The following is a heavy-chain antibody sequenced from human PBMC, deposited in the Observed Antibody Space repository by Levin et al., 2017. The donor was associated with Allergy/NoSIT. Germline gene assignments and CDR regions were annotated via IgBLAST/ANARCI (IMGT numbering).Heavy chain of an antibody. CDR3: TRGRPRESGGLPRDDY. CDR1: GYTFTDYY. CDR2: INPNSGGT. D-gene: IGHD6-19*01. Sequence: ASVKVSCKASGYTFTDYYMHWVRQAPGHGLEWMGWINPNSGGTNCAQNFQGRVTMTRDTSITTAYMELSRLRSDDTAVYYCTRGRPRESGGLPRDDYWGQGTLVTVSS. V-gene: IGHV1-2*02. J-gene: IGHJ4*02.